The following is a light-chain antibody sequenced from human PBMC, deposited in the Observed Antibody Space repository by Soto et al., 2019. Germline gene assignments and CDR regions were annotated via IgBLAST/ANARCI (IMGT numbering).Light chain of an antibody. CDR2: EVS. Sequence: QSVLTQPASVSGSPGQSITISCTGTSSVVGGYNYVSWYQQHPGKAPKLMIYEVSNRPSGVSNRFSGSKSGNTASLTISGLQAEDEADYVCSSYKSSSNYVCGTGTKGTVL. V-gene: IGLV2-14*01. CDR1: SSVVGGYNY. CDR3: SSYKSSSNYV. J-gene: IGLJ1*01.